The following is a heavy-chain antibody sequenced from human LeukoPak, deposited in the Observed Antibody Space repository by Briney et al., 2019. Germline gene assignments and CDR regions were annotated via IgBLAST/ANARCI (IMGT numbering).Heavy chain of an antibody. D-gene: IGHD1-26*01. CDR2: IYYSGNT. CDR1: GGSLISDNFY. CDR3: ARLRGTYYWYFDY. J-gene: IGHJ4*02. Sequence: SETLSLTCAVSGGSLISDNFYWGWIRQPPGKGLEWLGSIYYSGNTYYNPSLNSRVTISVDTSKNRFSLKLSSVTAADTAVYSCARLRGTYYWYFDYWGQGTLVTVSS. V-gene: IGHV4-39*01.